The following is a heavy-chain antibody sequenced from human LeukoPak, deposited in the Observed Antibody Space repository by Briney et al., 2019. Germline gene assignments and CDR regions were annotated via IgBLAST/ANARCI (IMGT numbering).Heavy chain of an antibody. CDR3: ARDRVVPAYDY. Sequence: PGGSLRLSCAASGFTFSSYAMDWVRQAPGKGLEWVAVISYDGSNKYYADSVKGRFTISRDNSKNTLYLQMNSPRAEDTAVYYCARDRVVPAYDYWGQGTLVTVSS. CDR2: ISYDGSNK. V-gene: IGHV3-30-3*01. CDR1: GFTFSSYA. D-gene: IGHD2-2*01. J-gene: IGHJ4*02.